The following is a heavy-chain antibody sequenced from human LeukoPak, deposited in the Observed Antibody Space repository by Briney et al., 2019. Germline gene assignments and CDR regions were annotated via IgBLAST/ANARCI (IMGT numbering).Heavy chain of an antibody. CDR3: AREHPVAIAADY. D-gene: IGHD6-25*01. CDR1: GGSISGYY. Sequence: PSETLSLTCTVSGGSISGYYWSSIRQPVGKGLEWIGRIYSTGSTNYNPSLKSRVTMSVDTSKNQFSLKLTSVTAADTAVYYCAREHPVAIAADYWGQGTLVTVSS. V-gene: IGHV4-4*07. CDR2: IYSTGST. J-gene: IGHJ4*02.